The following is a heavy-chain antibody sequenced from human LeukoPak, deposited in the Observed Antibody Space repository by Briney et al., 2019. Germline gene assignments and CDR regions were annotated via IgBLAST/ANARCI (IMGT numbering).Heavy chain of an antibody. CDR3: ARAPDYCSSTSCYVYYYGMDV. Sequence: PSETLSLTCAVYGGSFSGYYWSWIRQPPGKGLEWIGEINHSGSTNYNPSLKSRATISVDTSKNQFSLKLSSVTAADTAVYYCARAPDYCSSTSCYVYYYGMDVWGQGTTVTVSS. CDR1: GGSFSGYY. J-gene: IGHJ6*02. D-gene: IGHD2-2*01. V-gene: IGHV4-34*01. CDR2: INHSGST.